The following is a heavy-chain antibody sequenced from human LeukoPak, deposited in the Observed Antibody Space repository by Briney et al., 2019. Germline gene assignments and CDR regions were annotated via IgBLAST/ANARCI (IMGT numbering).Heavy chain of an antibody. J-gene: IGHJ4*02. CDR3: AKYLSGIAVAGKVLLIPDPFDY. CDR2: ISGSGGST. V-gene: IGHV3-23*01. Sequence: GGSLRLSCAASGFTFSSYAMSWVRQAPGKGLEWVSAISGSGGSTCYADSVKGRFTISRDNSKNTLYLQMNSLRAEDTAVYYCAKYLSGIAVAGKVLLIPDPFDYWGQGTLVTVSS. D-gene: IGHD6-19*01. CDR1: GFTFSSYA.